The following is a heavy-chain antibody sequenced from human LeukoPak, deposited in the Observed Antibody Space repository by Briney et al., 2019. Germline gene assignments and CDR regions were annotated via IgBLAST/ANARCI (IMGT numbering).Heavy chain of an antibody. V-gene: IGHV3-53*01. J-gene: IGHJ4*02. CDR3: ARDRSDGYGFDY. CDR1: GFTVSGNY. D-gene: IGHD5-24*01. Sequence: GGSLRLSCAASGFTVSGNYMSWVRQAPGKGLEWVSIIYSGAGTYYADSVKGRFTISRDNSKNTLYLQMNSLRAEDTAVYYCARDRSDGYGFDYWGQGTLVTVSS. CDR2: IYSGAGT.